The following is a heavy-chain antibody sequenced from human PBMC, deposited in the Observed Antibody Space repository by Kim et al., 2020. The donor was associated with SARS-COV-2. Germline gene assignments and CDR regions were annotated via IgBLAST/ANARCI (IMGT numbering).Heavy chain of an antibody. D-gene: IGHD3-16*02. J-gene: IGHJ5*02. V-gene: IGHV1-3*01. CDR3: ARVVPFGGVIGRFYP. Sequence: ASVKVSCKASGYTFTSYAMHWVRQAPGQRLEWMGWINAGNGNTKYSQKFQGRVTITRDTSASTAYMELSSLRSEDTAVYYCARVVPFGGVIGRFYPWGQGPLVTVSS. CDR2: INAGNGNT. CDR1: GYTFTSYA.